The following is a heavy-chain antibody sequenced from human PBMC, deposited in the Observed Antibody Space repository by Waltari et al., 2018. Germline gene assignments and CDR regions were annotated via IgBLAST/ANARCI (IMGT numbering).Heavy chain of an antibody. D-gene: IGHD3-10*01. CDR3: ATGSSYYYGSGSPDY. Sequence: QVQLQESGPGLVKPSETLSLTCTVSGGSISSYYWSWIRQPPGKGLEWIGSIYYSGSTNYNPSLKSRVTITADTSTDTAYMELSSLRSEDTAVYYCATGSSYYYGSGSPDYWGQGTLVTVSS. CDR1: GGSISSYY. CDR2: IYYSGST. J-gene: IGHJ4*02. V-gene: IGHV4-59*03.